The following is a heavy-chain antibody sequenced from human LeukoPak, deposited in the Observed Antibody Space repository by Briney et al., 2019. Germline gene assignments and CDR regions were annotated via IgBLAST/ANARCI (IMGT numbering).Heavy chain of an antibody. Sequence: GGSLRLSCEASGFTFNSYGFHWVRQAPGKGLEWVAHIRYAGDETDYADSVKGRFTISRDNAKNSLYLQMNSLRAEDTAVYYCARVLMTINYDSGDTLDYWGQGTLVTVSS. CDR3: ARVLMTINYDSGDTLDY. CDR1: GFTFNSYG. CDR2: IRYAGDET. D-gene: IGHD4-17*01. V-gene: IGHV3-30*02. J-gene: IGHJ4*02.